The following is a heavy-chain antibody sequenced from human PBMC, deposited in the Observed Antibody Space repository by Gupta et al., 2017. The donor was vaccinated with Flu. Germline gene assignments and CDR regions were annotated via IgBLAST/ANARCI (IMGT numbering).Heavy chain of an antibody. V-gene: IGHV3-23*01. CDR3: AKDRPEYSYGYYYYGMDV. Sequence: EVQWLESGGGLAQPGGSLSLPCAASVFTFSSHAMTRVRQAPGKGLEWVSAISGGGGSTYYADSVKGRCTISRDNSKNTLYLQMNSLRAEDTAVYYCAKDRPEYSYGYYYYGMDVWGQGTTVTVSS. J-gene: IGHJ6*02. CDR2: ISGGGGST. D-gene: IGHD5-18*01. CDR1: VFTFSSHA.